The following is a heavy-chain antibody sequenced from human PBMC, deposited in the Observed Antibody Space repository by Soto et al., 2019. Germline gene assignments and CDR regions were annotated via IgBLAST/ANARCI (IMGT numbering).Heavy chain of an antibody. CDR1: GGSISSGDYY. Sequence: SETLSLTCTVSGGSISSGDYYWSWIRQPPGKGLGWIGSINYSGSTYYNASLRSRVTISVDTSKNHFSLNLNSVTAADTAVYYCARYNGGNSYGYFDYWGQGTLVTVSS. D-gene: IGHD5-18*01. V-gene: IGHV4-30-4*01. CDR2: INYSGST. CDR3: ARYNGGNSYGYFDY. J-gene: IGHJ4*02.